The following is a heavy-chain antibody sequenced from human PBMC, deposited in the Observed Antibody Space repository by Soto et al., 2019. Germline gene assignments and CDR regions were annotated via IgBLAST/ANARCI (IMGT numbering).Heavy chain of an antibody. CDR2: IDPSDSYT. Sequence: GESLKISCKCSGYSFTSYWISLVRQMPGKGLEWMGRIDPSDSYTNYSPSFQGHVTISADKSISTAYLQWSSLKASDTAMYYCARLEGYCSSTSCYAEVWGQGTTVTVSS. V-gene: IGHV5-10-1*01. CDR3: ARLEGYCSSTSCYAEV. CDR1: GYSFTSYW. J-gene: IGHJ6*02. D-gene: IGHD2-2*01.